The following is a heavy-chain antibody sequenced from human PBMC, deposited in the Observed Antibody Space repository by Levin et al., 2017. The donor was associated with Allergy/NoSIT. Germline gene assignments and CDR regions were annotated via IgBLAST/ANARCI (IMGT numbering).Heavy chain of an antibody. J-gene: IGHJ3*01. CDR1: GFSFSDYG. CDR3: ARGARPRGRTWNLDGFDV. Sequence: GESLKISCAASGFSFSDYGFHWVRQAPGKGLEWVAVIWYDGSHEYYADSVKGRFTISRDNSKNTLSLQMNSLRDEDTALFYCARGARPRGRTWNLDGFDVWGQGTMVTVSS. D-gene: IGHD1-1*01. V-gene: IGHV3-33*01. CDR2: IWYDGSHE.